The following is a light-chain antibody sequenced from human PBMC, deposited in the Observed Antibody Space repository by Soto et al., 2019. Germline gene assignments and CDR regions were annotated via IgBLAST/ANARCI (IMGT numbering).Light chain of an antibody. CDR1: QSLSSNF. Sequence: DIALTQSPYTLSLSQGQGATLSCRASQSLSSNFLAWYQQRPGQAPRLLIYAASSRATGIPDRFSGSGSGTDFTLTISRLEPEDFAVYYCQYYGRSPLTFGGGTKVDIK. CDR3: QYYGRSPLT. J-gene: IGKJ4*01. CDR2: AAS. V-gene: IGKV3-20*01.